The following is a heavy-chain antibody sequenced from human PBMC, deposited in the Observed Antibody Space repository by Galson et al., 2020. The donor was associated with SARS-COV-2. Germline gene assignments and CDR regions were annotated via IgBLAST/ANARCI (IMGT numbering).Heavy chain of an antibody. CDR1: GDSINYNHNY. Sequence: SETLSLTCSVSGDSINYNHNYWGWIRQRPGKGLEWIGSIYYDGNTYYNPSLKSRVTISVDTSTNHFSLKLTSVTAADTGLFYCARHAGNDVSNSYFDAWGQGARVSWSS. V-gene: IGHV4-39*01. CDR2: IYYDGNT. CDR3: ARHAGNDVSNSYFDA. D-gene: IGHD4-4*01. J-gene: IGHJ4*02.